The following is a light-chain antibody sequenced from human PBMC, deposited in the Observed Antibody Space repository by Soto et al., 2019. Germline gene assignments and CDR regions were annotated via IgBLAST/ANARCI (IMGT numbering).Light chain of an antibody. CDR1: QSISSW. V-gene: IGKV1-5*03. CDR2: KAS. CDR3: HHYNTYST. Sequence: IQLTQSPSSLSASVGDRVTITCRASQSISSWLAWYQQKPGKAPKLLIYKASTLKSGVPSRFSGSGSGTEFTLTITSLQPDDFATYYCHHYNTYSTFGQGTKVDIK. J-gene: IGKJ1*01.